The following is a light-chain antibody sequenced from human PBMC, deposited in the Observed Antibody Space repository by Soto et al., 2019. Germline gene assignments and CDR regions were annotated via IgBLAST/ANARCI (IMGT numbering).Light chain of an antibody. CDR2: EDT. CDR1: SSDVGGYNL. V-gene: IGLV2-23*02. CDR3: CSYAGTSTFDVV. Sequence: QSALTQPASVSGSPGQSITISCTGTSSDVGGYNLVSWYQEHPGKAPKLMIYEDTKRPSGVSNRFSGSKSGNTASLTISGLQAEDEADYYCCSYAGTSTFDVVFGGGTQLTVL. J-gene: IGLJ2*01.